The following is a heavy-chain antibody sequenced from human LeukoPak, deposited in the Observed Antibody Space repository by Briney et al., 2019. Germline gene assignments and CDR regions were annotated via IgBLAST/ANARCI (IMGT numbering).Heavy chain of an antibody. CDR1: VGTFTSYA. J-gene: IGHJ4*02. D-gene: IGHD3-3*01. V-gene: IGHV1-69*05. CDR3: ASSIRNWSGGFNFDY. Sequence: SVNVSSKLSVGTFTSYAISSVRQAPGPRLEWMGGIITIFGTANYAQKFQGRVTITTDDSTSTAYIELSSMRAEDTAVYYCASSIRNWSGGFNFDYWGQGTLVTVSS. CDR2: IITIFGTA.